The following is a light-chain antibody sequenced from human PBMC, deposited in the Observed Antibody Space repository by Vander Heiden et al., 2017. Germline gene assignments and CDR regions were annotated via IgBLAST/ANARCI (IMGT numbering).Light chain of an antibody. J-gene: IGKJ4*01. Sequence: DIVMTQTPLSSPVTLGQPASIACRSSQSLVHSDGNTYLSWLKQRPGQPPRLLIYKISNRFSGVQDRCSGSGEGTHFTLKIIRGEAADAGVYYCMPATQVPHMLTFGGGTKVEIK. CDR1: QSLVHSDGNTY. CDR3: MPATQVPHMLT. V-gene: IGKV2-24*01. CDR2: KIS.